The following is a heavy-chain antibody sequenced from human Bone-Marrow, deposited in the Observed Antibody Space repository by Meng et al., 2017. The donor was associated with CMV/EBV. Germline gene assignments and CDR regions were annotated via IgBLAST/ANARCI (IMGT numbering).Heavy chain of an antibody. D-gene: IGHD1-26*01. Sequence: ASVKVSCKASGYTFTGYYMHWVRQAPGQGLEWMGWINPNSGGTNYAQKFQGRVTMTRDTSISTAYMELSRLRSDDTAVYYCARVSLGATGDDYWGQGTLVTVYS. CDR1: GYTFTGYY. V-gene: IGHV1-2*02. CDR3: ARVSLGATGDDY. CDR2: INPNSGGT. J-gene: IGHJ4*02.